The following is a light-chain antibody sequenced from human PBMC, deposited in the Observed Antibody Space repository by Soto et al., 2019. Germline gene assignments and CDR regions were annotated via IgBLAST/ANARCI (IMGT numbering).Light chain of an antibody. Sequence: QSALTQPASVSGSPGQSITISCTGTSSDVGGSNYVSWYQQHPAKAPKLMIYEVTNRPSGISNRFSGSKSGNTASLTISGLQAEDEADYYCSSYTTRSTREAVFGGGTKVTVL. CDR1: SSDVGGSNY. V-gene: IGLV2-14*03. J-gene: IGLJ3*02. CDR3: SSYTTRSTREAV. CDR2: EVT.